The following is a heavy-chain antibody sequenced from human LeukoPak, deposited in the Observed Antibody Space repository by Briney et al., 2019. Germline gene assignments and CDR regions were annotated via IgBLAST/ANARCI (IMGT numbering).Heavy chain of an antibody. CDR1: GFTFSSYS. Sequence: PGGSLRLSCAASGFTFSSYSMNWVRQAPGKGLEWVSYISSSSSTIYYADSVKGRFTISRDNAKNSLYLQMNSLRAEDTAVYYCARVPLVLPFVVSWGQGTLVTASS. J-gene: IGHJ5*02. V-gene: IGHV3-48*01. CDR3: ARVPLVLPFVVS. D-gene: IGHD3-3*01. CDR2: ISSSSSTI.